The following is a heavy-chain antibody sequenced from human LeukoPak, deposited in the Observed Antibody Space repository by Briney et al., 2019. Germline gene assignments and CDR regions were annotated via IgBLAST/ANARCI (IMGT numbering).Heavy chain of an antibody. CDR1: GYTFTSYD. Sequence: SVKVSCKASGYTFTSYDINWVRQAPGQGLEWMGRIIPIFGTANYAQKFQGRVTITTDESTSTAYMELSSLRSEDTAVYYCAREDELAYCGGDCYFEAFGAFDYWGQGTLVTVSS. D-gene: IGHD2-21*02. V-gene: IGHV1-69*05. CDR2: IIPIFGTA. CDR3: AREDELAYCGGDCYFEAFGAFDY. J-gene: IGHJ4*02.